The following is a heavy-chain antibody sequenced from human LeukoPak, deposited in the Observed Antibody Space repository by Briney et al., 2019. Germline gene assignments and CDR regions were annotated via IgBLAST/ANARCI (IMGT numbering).Heavy chain of an antibody. V-gene: IGHV3-30*02. CDR2: IRYDGSNK. CDR1: GFTFSSYG. J-gene: IGHJ4*02. D-gene: IGHD2-2*02. Sequence: PGGSLRLSCAASGFTFSSYGMHWVRQAPGKGLEWVAFIRYDGSNKYYADSVKGRFTISRDNSKNTLYLQMNSLRAEDTAVYYCAKNKVPAAIFSTGGPPQREWGQGTLVTVSS. CDR3: AKNKVPAAIFSTGGPPQRE.